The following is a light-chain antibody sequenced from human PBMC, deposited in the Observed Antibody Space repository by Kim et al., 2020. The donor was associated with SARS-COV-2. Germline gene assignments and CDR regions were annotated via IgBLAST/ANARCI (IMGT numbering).Light chain of an antibody. CDR1: SLRIYS. J-gene: IGLJ2*01. Sequence: SSELTHDPAVSVALGQTVRITCQGDSLRIYSASWYQQKPGQAPILVIYDDTNGASGIPDRVSGSRSGNTASLTITGAQAEDEADYYCNSRDSSGHLVVFGGGTQLTVL. CDR3: NSRDSSGHLVV. V-gene: IGLV3-19*01. CDR2: DDT.